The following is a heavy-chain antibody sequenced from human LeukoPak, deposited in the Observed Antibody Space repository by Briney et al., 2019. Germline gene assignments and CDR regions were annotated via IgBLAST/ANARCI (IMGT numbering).Heavy chain of an antibody. Sequence: ASVKVSCKASGYTFTSYVINWVRQAPGQGLEWMGWISAYNGNTNYAQKLQGRVTMTTDTSTSTVYMELRSLRSDDTAVYYCARDEAAAGTYYFDYWGQGTLVTVSS. V-gene: IGHV1-18*01. CDR2: ISAYNGNT. J-gene: IGHJ4*02. D-gene: IGHD6-13*01. CDR1: GYTFTSYV. CDR3: ARDEAAAGTYYFDY.